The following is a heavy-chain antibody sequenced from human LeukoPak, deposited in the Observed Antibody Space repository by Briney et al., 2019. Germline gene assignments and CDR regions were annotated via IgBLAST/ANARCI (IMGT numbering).Heavy chain of an antibody. CDR3: ASTVIAVAGSWYFDL. V-gene: IGHV4-30-4*08. J-gene: IGHJ2*01. CDR1: GGSISSGDYY. CDR2: IYYSGST. Sequence: TLSLTCTVSGGSISSGDYYWSWIRQPPGKGLEWIGYIYYSGSTYYNPSLKSRVTISVDTSKNQFSLKLSSVTAADTAVYYCASTVIAVAGSWYFDLWGRGTLVTVSS. D-gene: IGHD6-19*01.